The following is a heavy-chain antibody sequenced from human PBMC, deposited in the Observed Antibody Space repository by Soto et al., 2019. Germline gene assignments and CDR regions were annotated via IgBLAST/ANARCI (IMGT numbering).Heavy chain of an antibody. D-gene: IGHD3-22*01. Sequence: LSLTCAASGFTFSSYAMSWVRQAPGKGLEWVSAISGSGGSTYYADSVKGRFTISRDNSKNTLYLQMNSLRAEDTAVYYCAKDLYYDSSGSLDYWGQGTLVTVSS. V-gene: IGHV3-23*01. CDR2: ISGSGGST. CDR1: GFTFSSYA. J-gene: IGHJ4*02. CDR3: AKDLYYDSSGSLDY.